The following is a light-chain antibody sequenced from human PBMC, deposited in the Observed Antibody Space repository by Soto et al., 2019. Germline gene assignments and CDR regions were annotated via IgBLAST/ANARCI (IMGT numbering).Light chain of an antibody. CDR3: QDYGSSRT. J-gene: IGKJ1*01. CDR2: DAS. V-gene: IGKV3-20*01. CDR1: QSVTNSY. Sequence: EVVLTQSPGPLSLSPGERATLSCRASQSVTNSYLAWYQQKPGHAPRLLIYDASQVATGIPDRFSGSGSETDFTLTSTRLEPDDVAVYFCQDYGSSRTFGQGTRVEIK.